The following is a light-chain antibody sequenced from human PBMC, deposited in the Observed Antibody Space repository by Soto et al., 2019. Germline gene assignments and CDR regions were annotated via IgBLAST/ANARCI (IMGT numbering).Light chain of an antibody. CDR3: QQSYSTPPMYT. CDR1: QSISSY. CDR2: AAS. J-gene: IGKJ2*01. Sequence: DIQMTQSPSSLSASVGDRVTITCRASQSISSYLNWYQQKPGKAPKLLIYAASSLHSGVPSRFSGSGSGTDFTLTISSLQPEDFATYYCQQSYSTPPMYTFGQGTKLEIK. V-gene: IGKV1-39*01.